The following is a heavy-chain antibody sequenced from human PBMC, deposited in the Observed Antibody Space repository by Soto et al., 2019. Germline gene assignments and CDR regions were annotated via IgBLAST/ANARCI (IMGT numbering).Heavy chain of an antibody. CDR3: ARAQRCSSTLCYPSGMDV. CDR2: INPNSGGT. Sequence: ASVKVSCKASGYTFTGYYMHWVRQAPGHGLEWMGWINPNSGGTNYAQKFQGRVTMTRDTSISTAYMELSRLRSDDTAVYYCARAQRCSSTLCYPSGMDVWDQGTTVTLAS. J-gene: IGHJ6*02. V-gene: IGHV1-2*02. CDR1: GYTFTGYY. D-gene: IGHD2-2*01.